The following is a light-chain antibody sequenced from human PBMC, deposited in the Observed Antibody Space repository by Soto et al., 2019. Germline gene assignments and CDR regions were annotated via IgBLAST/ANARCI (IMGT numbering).Light chain of an antibody. CDR3: SSYSISTAYL. CDR1: SSDVGGYDY. J-gene: IGLJ1*01. Sequence: QSALTQPASVSGSPGQSITISCTGTSSDVGGYDYVSWYQLHPGQAPKLMVFEVSNRPSGVSYRFSGSKSGNTASLTISGLQADDEADYFCSSYSISTAYLFGTGTKLTVL. CDR2: EVS. V-gene: IGLV2-14*01.